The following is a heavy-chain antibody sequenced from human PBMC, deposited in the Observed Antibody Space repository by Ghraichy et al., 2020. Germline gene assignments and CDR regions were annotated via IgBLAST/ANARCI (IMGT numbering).Heavy chain of an antibody. D-gene: IGHD3-10*01. Sequence: GGSLRLSCAASGFTVNSNYMSWVRQAPGKGLEWVSLIYTGGNTCYTDSVKGRFTISRDDSKNTLYLQMNSLRADDTAVYYCVTGVGVWAFGYWGQGTLVTVAS. CDR1: GFTVNSNY. CDR3: VTGVGVWAFGY. CDR2: IYTGGNT. V-gene: IGHV3-53*01. J-gene: IGHJ4*02.